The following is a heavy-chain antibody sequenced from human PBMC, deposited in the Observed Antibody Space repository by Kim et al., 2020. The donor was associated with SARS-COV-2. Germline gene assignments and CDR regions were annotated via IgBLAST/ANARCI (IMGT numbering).Heavy chain of an antibody. D-gene: IGHD6-13*01. V-gene: IGHV1-8*01. Sequence: ASVKVSCKASGYTFTSYDINWVRQATGQGLEWMGWMNPNSGNTGYAQKFQGRVTMTRNTSISTAYMELSSLRSEDTAVYYCARRSGYLAVGAFDIWGQGTMVTVSS. CDR1: GYTFTSYD. J-gene: IGHJ3*02. CDR3: ARRSGYLAVGAFDI. CDR2: MNPNSGNT.